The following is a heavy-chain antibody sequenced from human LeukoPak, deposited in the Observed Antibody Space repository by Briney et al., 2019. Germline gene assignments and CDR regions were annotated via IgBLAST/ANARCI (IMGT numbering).Heavy chain of an antibody. J-gene: IGHJ4*02. V-gene: IGHV3-30*04. CDR2: ISYDGSNK. CDR3: ATLPYYYDSSGSYYFDY. Sequence: PGGSLRLSCAASGFTFSSYPMHWVRQAPGKGLEWVAVISYDGSNKYYADSVKGRFTISRDNSKNTLYLQMNSLRVEDTAVYYCATLPYYYDSSGSYYFDYWGQGTLVTVSS. D-gene: IGHD3-22*01. CDR1: GFTFSSYP.